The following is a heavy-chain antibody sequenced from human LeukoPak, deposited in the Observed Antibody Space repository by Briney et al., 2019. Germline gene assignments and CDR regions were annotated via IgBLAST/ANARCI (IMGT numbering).Heavy chain of an antibody. CDR2: IRSTPYGGTT. Sequence: GGSLRLSCRASGFNFGDYAMSWFRQAPGKGLEWVGFIRSTPYGGTTEYAASVKGRFTISRDDSKRIAYLQMDSLQTDDAAVYYCSRAHCGSGSYYQYWGQGTLVAVSS. CDR3: SRAHCGSGSYYQY. J-gene: IGHJ4*02. D-gene: IGHD3-10*01. CDR1: GFNFGDYA. V-gene: IGHV3-49*03.